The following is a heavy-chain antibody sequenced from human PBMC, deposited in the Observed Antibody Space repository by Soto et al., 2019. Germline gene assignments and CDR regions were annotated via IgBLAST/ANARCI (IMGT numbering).Heavy chain of an antibody. J-gene: IGHJ6*02. V-gene: IGHV4-59*01. CDR2: IYYSGST. CDR3: ARISIYGPIPGYYYYGMDV. Sequence: SSETLSLTCTVSGGSISSYYWSWIRRPPGKGLEWIGYIYYSGSTNYNPSLKSRVTISVDTSKNQFSLKLSSVTAADTAVYYCARISIYGPIPGYYYYGMDVWGQGTTVTVSS. D-gene: IGHD3-10*01. CDR1: GGSISSYY.